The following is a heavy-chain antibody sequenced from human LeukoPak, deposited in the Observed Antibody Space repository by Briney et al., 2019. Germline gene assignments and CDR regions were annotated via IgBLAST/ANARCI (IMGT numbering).Heavy chain of an antibody. V-gene: IGHV3-64D*09. J-gene: IGHJ5*02. CDR2: ISNNVYRI. Sequence: GGSLRPSCAASGFTFSSYAMHWVRQAPGKGLEYVSTISNNVYRIYYADSVKGRFTMSKDDSKNTLYLHMSSLRVEDTAVYYCVKGGNDLFNWFDPWGQGTLVTFAS. D-gene: IGHD5-12*01. CDR1: GFTFSSYA. CDR3: VKGGNDLFNWFDP.